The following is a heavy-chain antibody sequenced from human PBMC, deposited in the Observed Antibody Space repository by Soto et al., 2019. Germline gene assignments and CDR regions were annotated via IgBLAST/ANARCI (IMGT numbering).Heavy chain of an antibody. Sequence: GGSLRLSCAASGFTFSSYAMSWVRQAPGKGLEWVSAISGSGGSTYYADSVKGRFTISRDNSKNTLYLQMNSLRAEDTAVYYCAKLRDSSGWYLYDAFDIWGQGTMVTVSS. CDR2: ISGSGGST. J-gene: IGHJ3*02. V-gene: IGHV3-23*01. CDR3: AKLRDSSGWYLYDAFDI. CDR1: GFTFSSYA. D-gene: IGHD6-19*01.